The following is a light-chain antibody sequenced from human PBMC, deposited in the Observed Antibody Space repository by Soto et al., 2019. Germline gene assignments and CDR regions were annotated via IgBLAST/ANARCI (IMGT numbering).Light chain of an antibody. CDR3: QQYGSSRT. CDR1: QSVSSSY. J-gene: IGKJ1*01. CDR2: GAS. Sequence: EIVLTQSPGTLSLSPGERATLSCRASQSVSSSYLAWYQQKPGQVARLLIYGASSRATGIPDRFSGSGSGTDFTLTISRLEPEDFAVYYCQQYGSSRTFGQGTKVEIK. V-gene: IGKV3-20*01.